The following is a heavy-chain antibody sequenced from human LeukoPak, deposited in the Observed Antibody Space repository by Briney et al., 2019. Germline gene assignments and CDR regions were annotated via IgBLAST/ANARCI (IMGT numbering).Heavy chain of an antibody. CDR2: ISAYNGNT. J-gene: IGHJ4*02. Sequence: AAVKVSCKASGYTFTMYGISWVRPAPGQGLEWMGWISAYNGNTNYAQKLQGRVTMTTDTSTSTAYMERRSLRSDDTAVYYCAGVYSSWYNRYFDYCGQGTLVTVSS. CDR1: GYTFTMYG. V-gene: IGHV1-18*01. D-gene: IGHD6-13*01. CDR3: AGVYSSWYNRYFDY.